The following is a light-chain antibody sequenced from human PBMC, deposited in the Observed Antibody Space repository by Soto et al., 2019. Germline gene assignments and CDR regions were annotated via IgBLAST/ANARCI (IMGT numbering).Light chain of an antibody. J-gene: IGLJ1*01. V-gene: IGLV2-14*01. Sequence: QSALTQPASVSGSPGQSITISCTGTSSDVGGYNYVSWYQQHPGKVPKLMIYHVTNRPSGVSNRFSGSKSGNTASLTISGLQAEDEADYYCSSYTGSSTDVFGTGTKLTVL. CDR1: SSDVGGYNY. CDR2: HVT. CDR3: SSYTGSSTDV.